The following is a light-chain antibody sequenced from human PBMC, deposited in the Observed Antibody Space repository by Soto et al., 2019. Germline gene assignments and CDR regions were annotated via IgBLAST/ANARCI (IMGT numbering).Light chain of an antibody. CDR2: DVS. Sequence: QSVLTQPASVSGSPGQSITISCTGTSSDVGRYNYVSWYQQHPGKAPKLMIYDVSDRPSGVSNRFSGSKSGNTASLTISGLQPEDEADYYCISYTSSSAPYVFGTGTKLTVL. CDR1: SSDVGRYNY. J-gene: IGLJ1*01. CDR3: ISYTSSSAPYV. V-gene: IGLV2-14*03.